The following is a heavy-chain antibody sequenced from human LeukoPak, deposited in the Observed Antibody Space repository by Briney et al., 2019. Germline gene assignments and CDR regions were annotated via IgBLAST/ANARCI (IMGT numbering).Heavy chain of an antibody. Sequence: PGGSLRLSCAASGFTFSSYSMNWVRQAPGKGLEWVSYISSSSSTIYYADSVKGRFTISRDNAKNSLYLQMNSLRAEDTAVYYCARDVVSPGKAAAGTPDYWGQGTLVTVSS. CDR2: ISSSSSTI. D-gene: IGHD6-13*01. CDR3: ARDVVSPGKAAAGTPDY. V-gene: IGHV3-48*01. CDR1: GFTFSSYS. J-gene: IGHJ4*02.